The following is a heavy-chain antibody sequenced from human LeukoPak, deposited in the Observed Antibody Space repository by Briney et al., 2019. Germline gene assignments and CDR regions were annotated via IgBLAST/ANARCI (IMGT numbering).Heavy chain of an antibody. CDR1: GGSLSSSHW. D-gene: IGHD6-19*01. CDR3: ASKLTAVAGYFDC. Sequence: SGTLSLTCSVSGGSLSSSHWWSWVRQPPGKGLEWIGEIHHSGSTNYNPSLKSRVTISVDKFKNQFSLNLSSVIAADTAVYYCASKLTAVAGYFDCWGQGTLVTVSS. CDR2: IHHSGST. J-gene: IGHJ4*02. V-gene: IGHV4-4*02.